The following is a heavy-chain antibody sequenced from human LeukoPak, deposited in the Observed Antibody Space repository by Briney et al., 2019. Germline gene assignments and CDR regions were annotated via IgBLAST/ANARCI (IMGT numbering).Heavy chain of an antibody. CDR1: GFTFSSYG. Sequence: GGSLRLSCAASGFTFSSYGMHWVRQAPGKGLEWVAVISYDGSNKYYADSVKDRFTISRDNSKNTLYLQMNSLRAEDTAVYYCANEAVAGTDYWGQGTLVTVSS. V-gene: IGHV3-30*18. J-gene: IGHJ4*02. CDR2: ISYDGSNK. CDR3: ANEAVAGTDY. D-gene: IGHD6-19*01.